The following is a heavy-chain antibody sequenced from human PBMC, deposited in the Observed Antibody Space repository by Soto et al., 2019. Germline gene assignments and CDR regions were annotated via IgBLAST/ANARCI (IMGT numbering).Heavy chain of an antibody. CDR1: GFTFSSYW. D-gene: IGHD6-13*01. CDR3: ATSGYTDSWYSFDY. V-gene: IGHV3-7*03. CDR2: IKEDGSEK. J-gene: IGHJ4*02. Sequence: PGGSLRLSCAASGFTFSSYWMSWVRQAPGKGLEWVASIKEDGSEKYYVDSVKGRFTISRDNAKNSLYLQMNSLRAEDTAMYYCATSGYTDSWYSFDYWGQGTLVTVSS.